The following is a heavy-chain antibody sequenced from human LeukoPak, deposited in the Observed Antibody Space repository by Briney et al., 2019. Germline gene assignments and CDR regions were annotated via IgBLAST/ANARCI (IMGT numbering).Heavy chain of an antibody. Sequence: GASLRLSCAASGFTFSSYAMSWVRQAPGKGLEWVAVISYDGSNKYYADSVKGRFTISRDNSKNTLYLQMNSLRAEDTAVYYCARMNLGGAFFDYWGQGTLVTVSS. CDR3: ARMNLGGAFFDY. CDR2: ISYDGSNK. CDR1: GFTFSSYA. J-gene: IGHJ4*02. V-gene: IGHV3-30*04. D-gene: IGHD3-16*01.